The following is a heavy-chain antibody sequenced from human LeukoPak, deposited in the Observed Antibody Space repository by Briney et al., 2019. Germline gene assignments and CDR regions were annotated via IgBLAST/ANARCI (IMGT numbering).Heavy chain of an antibody. D-gene: IGHD6-19*01. V-gene: IGHV3-33*01. J-gene: IGHJ4*02. Sequence: PGRSLRLSCATSGFSFRNYVMHWVRQAPGKGLEWVAVIWFDGSNKYYADSVKGRFTISRDNSKNTLYLQMDSLSPEDTAVYYCGAGVYFFDYWGQGTLVTVSS. CDR3: GAGVYFFDY. CDR2: IWFDGSNK. CDR1: GFSFRNYV.